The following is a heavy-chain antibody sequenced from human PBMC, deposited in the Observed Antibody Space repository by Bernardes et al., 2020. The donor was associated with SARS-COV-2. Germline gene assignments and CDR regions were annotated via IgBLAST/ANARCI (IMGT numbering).Heavy chain of an antibody. CDR1: GFTFSSYA. Sequence: GSLRLSCAGSGFTFSSYAMNWVRQAPGKGLEWVSVISDNGGAKFYADSVKGRFIISRDNSKNTLYLQMNSLRAEDTAVYYCARDSRGYYDSSGYSLYYYGMDVWGQGTTVTVSS. CDR2: ISDNGGAK. J-gene: IGHJ6*02. D-gene: IGHD3-22*01. CDR3: ARDSRGYYDSSGYSLYYYGMDV. V-gene: IGHV3-23*01.